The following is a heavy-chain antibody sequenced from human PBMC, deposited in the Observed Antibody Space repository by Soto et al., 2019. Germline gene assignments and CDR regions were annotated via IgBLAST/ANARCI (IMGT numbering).Heavy chain of an antibody. CDR3: ARGRGIVVVVAAFDY. CDR1: GGSISSGGYY. CDR2: IYYSGST. Sequence: SETLSLTCTVSGGSISSGGYYWSWIRQPPGKGLEWIGYIYYSGSTYYNPSLKSRVTISVDTSKNQFSLKLSSVTAADTAAYYCARGRGIVVVVAAFDYWGQGTLVTVSS. V-gene: IGHV4-30-4*01. D-gene: IGHD2-15*01. J-gene: IGHJ4*02.